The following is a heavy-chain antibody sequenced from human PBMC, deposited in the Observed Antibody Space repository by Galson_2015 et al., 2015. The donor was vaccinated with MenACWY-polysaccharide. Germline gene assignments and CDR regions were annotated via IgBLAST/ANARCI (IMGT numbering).Heavy chain of an antibody. Sequence: SLRLSCAASGLKFRGSGMHWVRQAPGKGLEWVAVIQYDGSQKQYIDSVKGRFTISRDNSKNTLYLEMNSLRAEDTALYYCAREGSRIVFHAFDVWGQWTMVTVSS. J-gene: IGHJ3*01. CDR2: IQYDGSQK. V-gene: IGHV3-33*01. D-gene: IGHD3-10*02. CDR3: AREGSRIVFHAFDV. CDR1: GLKFRGSG.